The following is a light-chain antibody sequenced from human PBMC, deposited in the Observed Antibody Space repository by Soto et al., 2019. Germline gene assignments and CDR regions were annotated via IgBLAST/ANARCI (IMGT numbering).Light chain of an antibody. CDR2: GNT. CDR3: QTSASSLSGLYV. J-gene: IGLJ1*01. V-gene: IGLV1-40*01. CDR1: SSNIGAGSD. Sequence: QSVLTQPPSISGAPGQRVTISCTGSSSNIGAGSDVHWYHQLPGTAPKLLIYGNTNRPSGVPDRFSGSKSGTSASLAIAGLQTEDEGDYYCQTSASSLSGLYVFGTGTKVTVL.